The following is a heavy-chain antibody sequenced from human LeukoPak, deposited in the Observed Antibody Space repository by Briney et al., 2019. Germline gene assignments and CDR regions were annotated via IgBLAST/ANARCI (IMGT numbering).Heavy chain of an antibody. CDR2: IRYDGSNK. J-gene: IGHJ4*02. Sequence: PGGSLRLSCAASGFTFSSYGMHWVRQAPGKGLEWVAFIRYDGSNKYYADSVKGRFTISRDNSKNTLYLQMNSLRAEDTAVYYCAKVVGYCSSTSCYTGGYYFDYWGQGTLVTVSS. CDR1: GFTFSSYG. D-gene: IGHD2-2*02. V-gene: IGHV3-30*02. CDR3: AKVVGYCSSTSCYTGGYYFDY.